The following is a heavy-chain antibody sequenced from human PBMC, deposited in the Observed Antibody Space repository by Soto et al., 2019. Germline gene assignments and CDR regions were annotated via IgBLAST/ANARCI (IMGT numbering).Heavy chain of an antibody. Sequence: ASVKVSCKASGYTYTNYYIHWVRQAPGQGLERKGKINPGGGSTSYAQKFRGRVTMTRDTSTSTAYMELSSLRSEDTAVYYCARGCSGGSCYLPARSTPEYYYYMDVWGKGTTVTVSS. CDR2: INPGGGST. CDR1: GYTYTNYY. J-gene: IGHJ6*03. V-gene: IGHV1-46*01. D-gene: IGHD2-15*01. CDR3: ARGCSGGSCYLPARSTPEYYYYMDV.